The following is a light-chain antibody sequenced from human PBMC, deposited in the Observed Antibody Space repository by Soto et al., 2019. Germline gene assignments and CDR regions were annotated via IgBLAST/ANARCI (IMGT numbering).Light chain of an antibody. CDR2: DVT. V-gene: IGLV2-14*01. Sequence: QSALTQAASVSGSPGQSITITCTGTSSDVGGYNYVSWYQQHPGKAPKLMIYDVTNRPSGVSNRFSGSKSGNTASLTISGLHNEDEADYYCTSYTSSRSYVFGIGTKLTVL. CDR3: TSYTSSRSYV. J-gene: IGLJ1*01. CDR1: SSDVGGYNY.